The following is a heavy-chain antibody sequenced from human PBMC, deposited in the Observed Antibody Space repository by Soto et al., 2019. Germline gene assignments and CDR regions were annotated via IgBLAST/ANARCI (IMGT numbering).Heavy chain of an antibody. Sequence: PGGSLRLSCAASGFTFSSYVMHWVRQSPGKGLEWVAVIWYDGSNKYYADSVKGRFTISRDNSKNTLYLQMNSLRAEDTAVYYCAREGSSGYYYFDHWGQGTLVTVSS. V-gene: IGHV3-33*01. J-gene: IGHJ4*02. CDR2: IWYDGSNK. CDR1: GFTFSSYV. CDR3: AREGSSGYYYFDH. D-gene: IGHD3-22*01.